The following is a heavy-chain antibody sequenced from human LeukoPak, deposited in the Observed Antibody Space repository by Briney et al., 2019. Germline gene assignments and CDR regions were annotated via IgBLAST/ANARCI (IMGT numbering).Heavy chain of an antibody. Sequence: TSETLSLTCTVSGGSISSSSYYWGWIRQPPGKGLEWMGSIYYSGSTYYNASHKSRVTISVDTSKNQFYLKLSSVTAADTAVYYCARGPIGRQLVRYYYYYMDVWGKGTTVTVSS. CDR2: IYYSGST. D-gene: IGHD6-6*01. CDR3: ARGPIGRQLVRYYYYYMDV. V-gene: IGHV4-39*07. J-gene: IGHJ6*03. CDR1: GGSISSSSYY.